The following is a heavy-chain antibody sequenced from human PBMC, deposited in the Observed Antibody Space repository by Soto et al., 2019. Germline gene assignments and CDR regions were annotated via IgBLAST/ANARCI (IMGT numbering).Heavy chain of an antibody. CDR2: IYWDDDK. CDR3: DHIVLAGLGYYFDY. J-gene: IGHJ4*02. D-gene: IGHD6-19*01. CDR1: GFSLSSTRMA. V-gene: IGHV2-5*02. Sequence: QITLKESGPTLVKPTQTLTLTCTFSGFSLSSTRMAVGWIRQPPGKALEWLALIYWDDDKRYSPFLKSRLTIPTDTPKTPVDLTTSTMDPVDTARYYGDHIVLAGLGYYFDYWGQGNLVSVSS.